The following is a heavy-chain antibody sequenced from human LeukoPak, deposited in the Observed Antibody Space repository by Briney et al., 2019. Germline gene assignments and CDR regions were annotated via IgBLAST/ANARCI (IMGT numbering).Heavy chain of an antibody. Sequence: SVKVSCKASGGTFSSYAISWVRQAPGQGLEWMGGIIPIFGTANYAQRFQGRVTITADESTSTAYMELSSLRSEDTAVYYCARNYGSGNYYYYGMDVWGKGTTVTVSS. D-gene: IGHD3-10*01. CDR2: IIPIFGTA. J-gene: IGHJ6*04. CDR1: GGTFSSYA. V-gene: IGHV1-69*01. CDR3: ARNYGSGNYYYYGMDV.